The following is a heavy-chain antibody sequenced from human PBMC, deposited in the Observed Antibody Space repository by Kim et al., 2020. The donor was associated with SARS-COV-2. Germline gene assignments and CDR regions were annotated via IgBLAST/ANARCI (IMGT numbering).Heavy chain of an antibody. J-gene: IGHJ6*02. D-gene: IGHD6-19*01. CDR1: GFTFSSYG. CDR3: ASLSGIAVAGSPYYYYGMDV. CDR2: ISYDGSNK. Sequence: GGSLRLSCAASGFTFSSYGMHWVRQAPGKGLEWVAVISYDGSNKYYADSVKGRFTISRDNSKNTLYLQMNSLRAEDTAVYYCASLSGIAVAGSPYYYYGMDVWGQGTTVTVSS. V-gene: IGHV3-33*05.